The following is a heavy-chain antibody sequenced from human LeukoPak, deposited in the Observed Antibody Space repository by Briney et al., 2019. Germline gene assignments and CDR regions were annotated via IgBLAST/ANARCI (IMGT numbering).Heavy chain of an antibody. V-gene: IGHV3-53*01. CDR3: AKEGCTSTSCASDY. D-gene: IGHD2-8*01. CDR2: IYSGGST. J-gene: IGHJ4*02. Sequence: PGGSLRLSCAASGFTVSSNYMSWVRQAPGKGLEWVSVIYSGGSTYYADSVKGRFTISRDNSKNTLYLQMSSLRAEDTAVYYCAKEGCTSTSCASDYWGQGALVTVSS. CDR1: GFTVSSNY.